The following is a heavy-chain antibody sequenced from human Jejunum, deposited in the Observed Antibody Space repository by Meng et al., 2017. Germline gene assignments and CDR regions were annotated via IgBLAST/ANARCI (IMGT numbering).Heavy chain of an antibody. J-gene: IGHJ6*02. CDR3: ARLIVSSTNRKGDRVWTHYYYGMDV. Sequence: GESLKISCTASGFSLSYYWVSWVRQAPGKGLEWVANIHPEGNENDYVDSVKGRFTISRDNAKNSVYLQMNSLKGEDTAVYYCARLIVSSTNRKGDRVWTHYYYGMDVWGQGTTVTVSS. V-gene: IGHV3-7*01. CDR1: GFSLSYYW. CDR2: IHPEGNEN. D-gene: IGHD1-14*01.